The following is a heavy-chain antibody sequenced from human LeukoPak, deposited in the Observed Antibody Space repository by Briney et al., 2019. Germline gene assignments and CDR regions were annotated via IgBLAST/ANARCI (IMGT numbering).Heavy chain of an antibody. J-gene: IGHJ4*02. CDR1: GFTFSSYA. CDR2: ISSNGGST. D-gene: IGHD6-13*01. CDR3: ASIAAAGGAADY. V-gene: IGHV3-64*01. Sequence: GGSLRLSCAASGFTFSSYAMQWVRQAPGKGLEYVSAISSNGGSTYYANSVKGRFTISRDNSKNTLYLQMGSLRAEDMAVYYCASIAAAGGAADYWGQGTLVTVSS.